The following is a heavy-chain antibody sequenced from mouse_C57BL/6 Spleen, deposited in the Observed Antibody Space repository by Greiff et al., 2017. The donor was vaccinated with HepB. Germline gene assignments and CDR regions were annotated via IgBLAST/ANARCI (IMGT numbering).Heavy chain of an antibody. CDR3: ARGEGTGSFAY. V-gene: IGHV1-54*01. D-gene: IGHD4-1*01. J-gene: IGHJ3*01. CDR1: GYAFTNYL. CDR2: INPGSGGT. Sequence: VKLQESGAELVRPGTSVKVSCKASGYAFTNYLIEWVKQRPGQGLEWIGVINPGSGGTNYNEKFKGKATLTADKSSSTAYMQLSSLTSEDSAVYFCARGEGTGSFAYWGQGTLVTVSA.